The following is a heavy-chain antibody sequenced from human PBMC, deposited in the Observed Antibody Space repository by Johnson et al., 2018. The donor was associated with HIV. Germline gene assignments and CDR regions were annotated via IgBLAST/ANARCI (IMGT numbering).Heavy chain of an antibody. CDR1: GFTFSNYD. Sequence: QVQLVESGGDWVQRGGSLRLSCAASGFTFSNYDIHWVRQATGKGLEWVSYISSSGSTIYYADSVKGRFTISRDNAKNSLYLQMNSLRAEDTALYFCARDTTSGLDGSSWDGAFDIWGQGTMVTVSS. D-gene: IGHD6-13*01. CDR3: ARDTTSGLDGSSWDGAFDI. J-gene: IGHJ3*02. V-gene: IGHV3-11*01. CDR2: ISSSGSTI.